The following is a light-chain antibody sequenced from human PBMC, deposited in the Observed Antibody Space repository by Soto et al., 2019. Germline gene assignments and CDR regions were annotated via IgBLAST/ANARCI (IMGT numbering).Light chain of an antibody. CDR3: QQYDNLLLT. CDR1: QDISNY. CDR2: DAS. J-gene: IGKJ4*01. V-gene: IGKV1-33*01. Sequence: DIQMTQSPSSLSASVGDRVTITCQASQDISNYLNWYQQKPGKAPKLLIYDASNLETGVPSRFSRSGSRTDFTFTISSLQPEDIATYYCQQYDNLLLTFGGGTKVDIK.